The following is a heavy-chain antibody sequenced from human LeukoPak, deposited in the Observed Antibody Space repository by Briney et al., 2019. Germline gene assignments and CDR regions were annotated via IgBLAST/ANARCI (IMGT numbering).Heavy chain of an antibody. CDR1: GGPISSGDYS. V-gene: IGHV4-30-4*01. J-gene: IGHJ4*02. D-gene: IGHD3-22*01. CDR2: IYYSGST. CDR3: ARDYYDSSGYFVGDY. Sequence: SETLSLTCTVSGGPISSGDYSWSWIRQPPGKGLEWIGYIYYSGSTYYNPSLKSRVTISVDTSKNQFSLKLSSVTAADTAVYYCARDYYDSSGYFVGDYWGQGTLVTVSS.